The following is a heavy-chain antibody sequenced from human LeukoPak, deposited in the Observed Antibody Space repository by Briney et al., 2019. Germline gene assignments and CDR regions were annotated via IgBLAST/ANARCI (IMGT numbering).Heavy chain of an antibody. CDR2: IYSGGST. CDR3: ASATTTVSHRMDS. Sequence: GGSLRLSCAGSGYTVSSNHMTWVRPAPGKGLEWVSDIYSGGSTYYTASAKCRFTISRDKSRNTLYLHMNSLTAEHTAVYYCASATTTVSHRMDSWGQGTLVTVSS. V-gene: IGHV3-66*01. J-gene: IGHJ4*02. CDR1: GYTVSSNH. D-gene: IGHD1-1*01.